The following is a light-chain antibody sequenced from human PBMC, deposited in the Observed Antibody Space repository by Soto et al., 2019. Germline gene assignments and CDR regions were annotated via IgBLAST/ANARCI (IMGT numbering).Light chain of an antibody. V-gene: IGLV2-14*01. J-gene: IGLJ3*02. Sequence: QSALTQPASVSGSPGQSITISCTGTNSDVGGYDRVSWYQHHPGKAPKLLIFEVYNRPSGISDRFSGSKSGDTASLTISGLQAEDEADDYCISYIPSTTTHWVFGGGTKVTVL. CDR3: ISYIPSTTTHWV. CDR1: NSDVGGYDR. CDR2: EVY.